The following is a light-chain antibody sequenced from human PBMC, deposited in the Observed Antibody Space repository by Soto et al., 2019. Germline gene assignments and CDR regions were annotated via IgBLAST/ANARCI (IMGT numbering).Light chain of an antibody. J-gene: IGKJ5*01. CDR3: QHRYNWLIT. Sequence: EIVFTQSPATLSLSPGERATLSCRASQSVSSYLGWYQQKPGQAPRLLIYDVSNRATGITARFSGSGSGTDFTLTISSLEPEDFAVYYCQHRYNWLITFGQGTRLEIK. V-gene: IGKV3-11*01. CDR1: QSVSSY. CDR2: DVS.